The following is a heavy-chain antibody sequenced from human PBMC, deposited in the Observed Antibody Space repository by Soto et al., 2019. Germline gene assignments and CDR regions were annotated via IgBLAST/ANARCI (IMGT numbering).Heavy chain of an antibody. Sequence: VQLVESGGGVVQPGRSLRLSCAASGFTFSDYAMHWVRQAPGKGLEWVAVVSHDGRNTHYADSVKGRFTISRDSSKNTVPLEMTSRGAEDRAVYYCAKGRRQWLVTSDFNYWGQGALVTVSS. CDR1: GFTFSDYA. V-gene: IGHV3-30*18. CDR3: AKGRRQWLVTSDFNY. J-gene: IGHJ4*02. D-gene: IGHD6-19*01. CDR2: VSHDGRNT.